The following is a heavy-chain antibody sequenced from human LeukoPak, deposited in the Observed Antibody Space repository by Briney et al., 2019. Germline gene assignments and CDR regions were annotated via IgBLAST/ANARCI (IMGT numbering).Heavy chain of an antibody. V-gene: IGHV4-31*03. Sequence: SQTLSLTCTVSGGSISSGTSYWRWIRQHPGKGLEWSGYIYYTGTTYYNPSLKSRVTISVDTSKNQFSLKLSSETAADTAVYYCARGDGGNSGEYWFDPWGQGTLVTVSS. CDR2: IYYTGTT. J-gene: IGHJ5*02. CDR3: ARGDGGNSGEYWFDP. CDR1: GGSISSGTSY. D-gene: IGHD4-23*01.